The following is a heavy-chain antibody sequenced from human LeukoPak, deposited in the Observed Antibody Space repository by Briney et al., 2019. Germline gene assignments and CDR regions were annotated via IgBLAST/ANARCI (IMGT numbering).Heavy chain of an antibody. V-gene: IGHV3-48*01. J-gene: IGHJ4*02. CDR1: GFTFSSIS. Sequence: GGSLRLSCEASGFTFSSISMNWVRQAPGKGPEWVSYISHTSDSILYADSVKGRFTMSRDNAKKSLYLQMNSLRAEDSAVYYCARATRNGYDYWGQGTLVTVSS. CDR3: ARATRNGYDY. D-gene: IGHD5-24*01. CDR2: ISHTSDSI.